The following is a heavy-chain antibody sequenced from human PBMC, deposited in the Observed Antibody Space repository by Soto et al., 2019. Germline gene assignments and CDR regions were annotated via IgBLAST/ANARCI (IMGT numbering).Heavy chain of an antibody. CDR1: GFTFSSYG. J-gene: IGHJ4*02. D-gene: IGHD4-17*01. CDR3: ARATGYFDY. CDR2: IWHDGSNK. Sequence: GSLRLSCAASGFTFSSYGMHWVRQAPGKGLEWVAVIWHDGSNKYYADSVKGRFTISRDNSKNTLYLQMNSLRVEDTAVYYSARATGYFDYWGQRTLVAVSS. V-gene: IGHV3-33*01.